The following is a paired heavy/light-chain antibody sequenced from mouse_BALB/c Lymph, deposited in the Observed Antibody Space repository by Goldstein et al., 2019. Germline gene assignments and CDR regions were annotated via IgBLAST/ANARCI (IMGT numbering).Light chain of an antibody. CDR3: LQHGESPFT. J-gene: IGKJ4*01. Sequence: DIKMTQSPSSMYASLGERVTITCKASQDIKSYLSWYQQKPWKSPKTLIYYATSLADGVPSRFSGSGSGQDYSLTISSLESDDTATYYCLQHGESPFTFGSGTKLEIK. CDR2: YAT. V-gene: IGKV14-126*01. CDR1: QDIKSY.
Heavy chain of an antibody. CDR2: IYPGDGDT. J-gene: IGHJ4*01. V-gene: IGHV1-82*01. CDR1: GYAFSSSW. CDR3: ARSGGYEEANAMDY. Sequence: QVQLQQSGPELVKPGASVKISCKASGYAFSSSWMNWVKQRPGQGLEWIGRIYPGDGDTNYNGKFKGKATLTADKSSSTAYMQLSSLTSVDSAVYFCARSGGYEEANAMDYWGQGTSVTVSS. D-gene: IGHD2-14*01.